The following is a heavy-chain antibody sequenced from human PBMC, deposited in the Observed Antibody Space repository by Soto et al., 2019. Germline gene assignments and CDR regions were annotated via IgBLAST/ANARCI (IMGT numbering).Heavy chain of an antibody. V-gene: IGHV1-2*04. Sequence: GASVKVSCKASGYTFTGYYMHWVRQAPGQGLEWMGWINPNSGGTNYAQKFQGWVTMTRDTSISTAYMELSRLRSDDTAVYYCARDRIFLAARPQSSPYYYYGMDVWGQGTTVTVSS. J-gene: IGHJ6*02. CDR2: INPNSGGT. CDR3: ARDRIFLAARPQSSPYYYYGMDV. D-gene: IGHD6-6*01. CDR1: GYTFTGYY.